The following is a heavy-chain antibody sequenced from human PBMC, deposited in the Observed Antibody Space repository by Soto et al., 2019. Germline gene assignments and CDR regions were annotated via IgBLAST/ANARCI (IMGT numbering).Heavy chain of an antibody. CDR1: GDSVSSNSAA. V-gene: IGHV6-1*01. CDR2: TYYRSKWYN. D-gene: IGHD1-1*01. J-gene: IGHJ5*02. CDR3: ARGGSRSNWVVNWFDP. Sequence: PSQTLSLTCAISGDSVSSNSAAWNWIRQSPSRGLEWLGRTYYRSKWYNDYAVSVKSRITINPDTSKNHFSLQLSSVTPEDTALYYCARGGSRSNWVVNWFDPWGQGKLVNVSS.